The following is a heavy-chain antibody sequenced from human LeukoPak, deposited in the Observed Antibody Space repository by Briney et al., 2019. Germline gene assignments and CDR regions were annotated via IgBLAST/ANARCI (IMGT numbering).Heavy chain of an antibody. J-gene: IGHJ4*02. CDR3: ARNSSGIHFDY. V-gene: IGHV4-39*01. CDR1: GGSMSSNTYY. CDR2: IYYSGST. Sequence: SETLSLTCTVSGGSMSSNTYYWGWIRQPPGKGLEWIGSIYYSGSTYYNPSLKSRVTISIDMSKNQFFLKLTSVTAADTAVYYCARNSSGIHFDYWGRGTLVTVSS. D-gene: IGHD3-22*01.